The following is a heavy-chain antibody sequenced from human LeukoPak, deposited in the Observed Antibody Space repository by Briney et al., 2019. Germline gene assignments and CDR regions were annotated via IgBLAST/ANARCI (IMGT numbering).Heavy chain of an antibody. CDR1: GYTFADYF. CDR2: INANSGGT. CDR3: ARDVSSTPNWEFDY. D-gene: IGHD1-26*01. J-gene: IGHJ4*02. Sequence: GASVKVSCKTSGYTFADYFIHWVRQAPGQGPEWMGRINANSGGTEYQQKFQGRVTMTRDTSISTAYVEVNWLISDDTAIYYCARDVSSTPNWEFDYWGQGTLVTVSS. V-gene: IGHV1-2*06.